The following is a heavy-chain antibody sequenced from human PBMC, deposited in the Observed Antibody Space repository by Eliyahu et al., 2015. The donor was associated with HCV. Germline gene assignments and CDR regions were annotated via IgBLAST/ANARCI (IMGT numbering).Heavy chain of an antibody. CDR1: GFTFSNYA. Sequence: EVQLLXSGGGLVXPGGSLRLSCEASGFTFSNYAMTWVXQAPGKGLEWVSSFSGSGGSTYYADSVKXXFTISRDXSKNTLFLQMNSLRAEDTAIYYCAKAGQWQGREYFHHWGQGALVTVSS. D-gene: IGHD6-19*01. CDR2: FSGSGGST. CDR3: AKAGQWQGREYFHH. V-gene: IGHV3-23*01. J-gene: IGHJ1*01.